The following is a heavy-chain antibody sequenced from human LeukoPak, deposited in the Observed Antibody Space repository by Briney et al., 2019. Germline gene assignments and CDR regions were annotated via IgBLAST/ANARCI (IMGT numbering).Heavy chain of an antibody. D-gene: IGHD3-16*02. CDR1: GFTFSSYS. Sequence: PRGSLRLSCAASGFTFSSYSMNWVRQAPGKGLEWVSSISSSSSYIYYADSVKGRFTISRDNAKNSLYLQMNSLRAEDTAVYYCARDYYDYVWGSYRPGYWYFDLWGRGTLVTVSS. CDR3: ARDYYDYVWGSYRPGYWYFDL. CDR2: ISSSSSYI. V-gene: IGHV3-21*01. J-gene: IGHJ2*01.